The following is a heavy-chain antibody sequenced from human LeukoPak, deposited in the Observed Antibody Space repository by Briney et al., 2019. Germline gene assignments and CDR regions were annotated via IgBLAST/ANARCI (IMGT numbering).Heavy chain of an antibody. J-gene: IGHJ4*02. CDR3: ARDRNRYYFDY. D-gene: IGHD1-14*01. Sequence: GGSLRLSCAASGFTFSSYEMNWVRQAPGKGLEWVSYISSSGSTIYYADSVKGRFTISRDNAKNSLYLQMNSLRAEDTAVYYCARDRNRYYFDYWGQGTLVTVSS. CDR1: GFTFSSYE. CDR2: ISSSGSTI. V-gene: IGHV3-48*03.